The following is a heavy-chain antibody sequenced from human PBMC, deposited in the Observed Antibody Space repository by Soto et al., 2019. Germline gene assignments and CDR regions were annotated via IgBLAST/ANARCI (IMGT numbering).Heavy chain of an antibody. Sequence: EVQLVESGGGLVQPGGSLRLSCAASGFTLSSYDIHWVRQATGEGLAWVSGIGSGGDTHYADSVKGRFIISREDGKNSLYLQMNNLRVGGTAVYYFTRNTPPTGMEVWGQGATVTVSS. CDR1: GFTLSSYD. D-gene: IGHD2-15*01. CDR3: TRNTPPTGMEV. V-gene: IGHV3-13*01. J-gene: IGHJ6*02. CDR2: IGSGGDT.